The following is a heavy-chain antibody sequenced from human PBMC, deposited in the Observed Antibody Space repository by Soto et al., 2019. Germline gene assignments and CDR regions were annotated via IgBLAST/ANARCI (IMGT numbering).Heavy chain of an antibody. CDR2: TYYRSKWYT. J-gene: IGHJ6*02. V-gene: IGHV6-1*01. CDR1: GDSVASNSAA. CDR3: ARDKYGSGSHYYYYYGMDV. Sequence: HSQTLSLTCAISGDSVASNSAAWNWIRQSPSRGLEWLGRTYYRSKWYTDYAESVKSRITINPDTSKNQVSLQLKSVTPEDTAVYYCARDKYGSGSHYYYYYGMDVWGQGTTVTVSS. D-gene: IGHD3-10*01.